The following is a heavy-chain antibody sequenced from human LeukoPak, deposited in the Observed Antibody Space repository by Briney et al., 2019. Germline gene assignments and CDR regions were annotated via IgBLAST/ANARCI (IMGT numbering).Heavy chain of an antibody. Sequence: GGSLRLSCAASGFTFSSYSMNWVRQAPGKGLEWVSSISSSCSYIYYADSVKGRFTISRDNAKNSLYLQMNSLRAEDTALYYCARGGGGNGNDAFDIWGQGTMVTVSS. CDR1: GFTFSSYS. D-gene: IGHD4-23*01. J-gene: IGHJ3*02. CDR3: ARGGGGNGNDAFDI. CDR2: ISSSCSYI. V-gene: IGHV3-21*06.